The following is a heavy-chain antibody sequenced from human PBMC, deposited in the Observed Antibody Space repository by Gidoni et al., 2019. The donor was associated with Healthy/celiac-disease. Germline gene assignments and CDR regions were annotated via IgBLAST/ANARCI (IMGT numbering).Heavy chain of an antibody. J-gene: IGHJ1*01. V-gene: IGHV4-34*01. Sequence: QVQLQQWGAGLLKPSETLSLTCAVYGGSFSGYYWSWIRQPPGKGLEWIREINHSGNTNYNPSLKSRVTISVDTSKNQFSLKLSSVTAADTAVYYCARGGVGATGYFQHWGQGTLVTVSS. CDR3: ARGGVGATGYFQH. D-gene: IGHD1-26*01. CDR2: INHSGNT. CDR1: GGSFSGYY.